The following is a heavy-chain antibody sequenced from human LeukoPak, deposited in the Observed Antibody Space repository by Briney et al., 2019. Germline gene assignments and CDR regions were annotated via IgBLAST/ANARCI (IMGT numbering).Heavy chain of an antibody. J-gene: IGHJ4*02. CDR3: AKANWVSNADAVW. D-gene: IGHD1-1*01. Sequence: PGGSLRLSCAASGFSFSNYAMSWVRQAPARGPEWVSSIRGGGGTFYADSVKGRFTLPRDDSRNTVYLQLNNLRVDDTAIYYCAKANWVSNADAVWWGQGTQVTVSS. CDR2: IRGGGGT. V-gene: IGHV3-23*01. CDR1: GFSFSNYA.